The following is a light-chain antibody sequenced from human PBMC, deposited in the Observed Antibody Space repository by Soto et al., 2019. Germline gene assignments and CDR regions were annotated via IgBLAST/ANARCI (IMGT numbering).Light chain of an antibody. CDR1: QSISSW. J-gene: IGKJ2*01. CDR3: QQYNSYLYS. Sequence: DIQMTQSPSTLSASVGDRVTITCRASQSISSWLAWYQQKPGKAPKLLVYDASSLESGVPSRFSGSGSGTEFTLTINSLQPDDFATYYCQQYNSYLYSCGQGTKLEIK. V-gene: IGKV1-5*01. CDR2: DAS.